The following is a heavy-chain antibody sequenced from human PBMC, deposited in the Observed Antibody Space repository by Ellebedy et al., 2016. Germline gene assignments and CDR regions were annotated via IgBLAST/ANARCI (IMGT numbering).Heavy chain of an antibody. CDR3: ARENYYDSSWGYMDV. Sequence: GGSLRLXXAASGFTFSSYAMHWVRQAPGKGLEYVSAISSNGVSTYYADSVKGRVTISRDNSKNTLYLQMNSLRAEDTAVYYCARENYYDSSWGYMDVWGKGTTVTVSS. CDR1: GFTFSSYA. V-gene: IGHV3-64*04. J-gene: IGHJ6*03. CDR2: ISSNGVST. D-gene: IGHD3-22*01.